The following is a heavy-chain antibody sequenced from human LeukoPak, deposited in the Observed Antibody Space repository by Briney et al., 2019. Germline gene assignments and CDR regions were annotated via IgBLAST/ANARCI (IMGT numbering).Heavy chain of an antibody. Sequence: ALVKVSCKASGYTFTNYDVNWVRQATGQGLEWMGWMNPINGNTAYGQKFQGRVTLTRDTSRDTAYMDLSSLGPDDTAVYFCARGISSRQIGYYFMDVWGKGTTVTVSS. J-gene: IGHJ6*03. CDR1: GYTFTNYD. CDR3: ARGISSRQIGYYFMDV. D-gene: IGHD3-3*01. V-gene: IGHV1-8*01. CDR2: MNPINGNT.